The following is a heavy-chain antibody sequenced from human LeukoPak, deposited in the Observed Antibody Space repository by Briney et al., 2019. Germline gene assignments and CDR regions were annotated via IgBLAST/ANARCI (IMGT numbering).Heavy chain of an antibody. CDR3: ATYYYDSSGSLNWFDP. V-gene: IGHV1-18*01. CDR2: ISAYNGNT. D-gene: IGHD3-22*01. CDR1: GYTFTSYG. J-gene: IGHJ5*02. Sequence: ASVKVSCKASGYTFTSYGISWVRQAPGQGLEWMGWISAYNGNTNYAQKLQGRVTMTRNTSISTAYMELSSLRSEDTAVYYCATYYYDSSGSLNWFDPWGQGTLVTVSS.